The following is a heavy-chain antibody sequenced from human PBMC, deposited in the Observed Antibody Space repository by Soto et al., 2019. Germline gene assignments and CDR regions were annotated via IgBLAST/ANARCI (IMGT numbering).Heavy chain of an antibody. D-gene: IGHD3-16*01. J-gene: IGHJ6*02. V-gene: IGHV3-33*01. CDR1: GFTFSSYG. Sequence: GGSLRLSCAASGFTFSSYGMHWVRQAPGKGLEWVAVIWYDGSNKYYADSVKGRFTISRDNSKNTLYLQMNSLRAEDTAVYYCAREGGYYYYYGMDVWGQGTTVTVSS. CDR3: AREGGYYYYYGMDV. CDR2: IWYDGSNK.